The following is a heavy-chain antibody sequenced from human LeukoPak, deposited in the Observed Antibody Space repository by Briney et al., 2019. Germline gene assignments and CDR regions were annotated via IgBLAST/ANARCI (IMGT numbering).Heavy chain of an antibody. CDR1: GGTFSSYA. J-gene: IGHJ4*02. D-gene: IGHD5-18*01. V-gene: IGHV1-69*13. CDR2: IIPIFGTA. Sequence: SVKVSCKASGGTFSSYAISWVRQAPGQGLEWMGGIIPIFGTANYAQKFQGRVTITADESTSTAYMELSSLRSEDTAVYYCARGTAMGEGFDYWGQGTLVTVSS. CDR3: ARGTAMGEGFDY.